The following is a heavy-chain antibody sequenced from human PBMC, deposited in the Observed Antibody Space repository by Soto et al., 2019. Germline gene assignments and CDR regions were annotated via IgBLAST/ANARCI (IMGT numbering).Heavy chain of an antibody. CDR1: GGSLSSSSW. J-gene: IGHJ4*02. CDR2: IFYSGST. CDR3: VHHGGVPYSQDF. Sequence: QVQLQESGPGLVNPSGTLSLTCAVPGGSLSSSSWWSWVRQPPGKTLEWLGEIFYSGSTKYNPSLNSRVTISADQSKNDFSLRLSSVPAADTAVYYCVHHGGVPYSQDFWGQGMLVTVSS. D-gene: IGHD2-15*01. V-gene: IGHV4-4*02.